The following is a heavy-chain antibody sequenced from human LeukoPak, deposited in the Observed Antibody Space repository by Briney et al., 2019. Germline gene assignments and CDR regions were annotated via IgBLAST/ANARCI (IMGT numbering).Heavy chain of an antibody. D-gene: IGHD5-12*01. V-gene: IGHV4-59*01. CDR1: GVSIYNYY. Sequence: SETLSLTCSVSGVSIYNYYWSWIREPPGRGLEWIGYVYYSGSTNYNPSLKSRVTISVDTSKNQFSLKLSSVTAADTAVYYCARSRGYSGYAYDAFDIWGQGTMVAVSS. CDR2: VYYSGST. J-gene: IGHJ3*02. CDR3: ARSRGYSGYAYDAFDI.